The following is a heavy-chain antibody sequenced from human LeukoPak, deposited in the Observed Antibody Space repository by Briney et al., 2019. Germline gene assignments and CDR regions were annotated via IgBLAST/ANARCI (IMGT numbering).Heavy chain of an antibody. CDR3: ARDHPTPNTGYMDV. CDR2: IYASGSTRY. D-gene: IGHD1-1*01. Sequence: SETLSLTCTVSGGSISSGSYYWSWIRQPAGKGLEWIGRIYASGSTRYNYNPSLKSRVAISVDTSKNQFSLNLNFVTAADTAVYFCARDHPTPNTGYMDVWGKGTTVTVSS. J-gene: IGHJ6*03. V-gene: IGHV4-61*02. CDR1: GGSISSGSYY.